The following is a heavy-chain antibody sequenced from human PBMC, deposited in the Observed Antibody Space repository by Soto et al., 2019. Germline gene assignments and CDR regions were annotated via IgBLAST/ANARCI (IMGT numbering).Heavy chain of an antibody. J-gene: IGHJ4*02. D-gene: IGHD1-1*01. CDR3: VRDNFGIDY. Sequence: GGSLRLSCAASGFTFRNYWMQWVRQVPGKGLVWVSHINSDGSSTTYADSVKGRFTISRDNARDTLYLQMNSLRAEDTAVYYCVRDNFGIDYWGQGTLVTVSS. V-gene: IGHV3-74*03. CDR1: GFTFRNYW. CDR2: INSDGSST.